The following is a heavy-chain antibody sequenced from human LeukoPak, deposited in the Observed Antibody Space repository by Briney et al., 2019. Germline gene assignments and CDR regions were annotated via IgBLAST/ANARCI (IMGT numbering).Heavy chain of an antibody. J-gene: IGHJ3*02. CDR3: ARATYYDSSSAFDI. CDR2: ISSSGSTI. CDR1: GFTFSSYE. Sequence: GGSLRLSCAASGFTFSSYEMNWVRQAPGKGLEWVSYISSSGSTIYYADSVKGRFTISRDNAKNSLYLQMSSLRAEDTAVYYCARATYYDSSSAFDIWGQGTMVTVSS. V-gene: IGHV3-48*03. D-gene: IGHD3-22*01.